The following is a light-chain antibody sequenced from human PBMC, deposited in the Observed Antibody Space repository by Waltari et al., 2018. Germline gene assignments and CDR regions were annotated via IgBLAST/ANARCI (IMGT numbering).Light chain of an antibody. CDR3: QQYYSSPKT. V-gene: IGKV4-1*01. CDR1: QSVLYSSKNKNY. Sequence: DIVMTQSPDSLAVSLGERATIHFKSSQSVLYSSKNKNYLAWYQQKPGQPPKLLIYWASTRESGVPDRFSGSGSGTDFTLTISSLQAEDVAVYYCQQYYSSPKTFGQGTKVEIK. J-gene: IGKJ1*01. CDR2: WAS.